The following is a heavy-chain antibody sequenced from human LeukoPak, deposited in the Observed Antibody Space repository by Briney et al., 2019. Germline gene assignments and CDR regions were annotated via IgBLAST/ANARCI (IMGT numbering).Heavy chain of an antibody. Sequence: PGGSLRLSCAASGFTFINYWMSWVRQAPGKGLEWVANMKQDGSVKYYVDSMKGRFTTSRDNAKNSLYLQMSGLRAEDTAVYFCARIGYSSSSFDYWGQGVLVTVYS. J-gene: IGHJ4*02. D-gene: IGHD6-6*01. CDR3: ARIGYSSSSFDY. V-gene: IGHV3-7*03. CDR2: MKQDGSVK. CDR1: GFTFINYW.